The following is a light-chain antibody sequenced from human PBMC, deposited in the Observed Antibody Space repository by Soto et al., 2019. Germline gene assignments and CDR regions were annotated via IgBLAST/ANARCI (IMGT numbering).Light chain of an antibody. CDR1: QDVSDY. J-gene: IGKJ5*01. Sequence: IQLTQSPSFLSASVGYRVTITCRASQDVSDYLAWYQHAPGKAPNLLIYAAYTLQSGVPSRFSGSGSGTEFSLTITSLQPEDFATYYCQYLNGAPTITFGQRTRLENK. CDR3: QYLNGAPTIT. CDR2: AAY. V-gene: IGKV1-9*01.